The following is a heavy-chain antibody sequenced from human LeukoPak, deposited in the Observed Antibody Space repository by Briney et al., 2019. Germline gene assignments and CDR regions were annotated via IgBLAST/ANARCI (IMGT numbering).Heavy chain of an antibody. CDR1: GFPFSSYW. CDR2: IKQDASEK. J-gene: IGHJ4*02. D-gene: IGHD6-13*01. V-gene: IGHV3-7*01. CDR3: ARVSLAGAFFDS. Sequence: GSLRLSCAASGFPFSSYWMSWVRQAPGKGLEWVANIKQDASEKYYVASVAGRFTIFKDNAKNSLYLQMNSLRAEDTAVYFCARVSLAGAFFDSWGQGTLVTVAS.